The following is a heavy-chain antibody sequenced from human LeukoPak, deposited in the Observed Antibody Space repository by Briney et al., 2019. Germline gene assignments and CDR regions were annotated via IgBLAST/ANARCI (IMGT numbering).Heavy chain of an antibody. D-gene: IGHD4-17*01. V-gene: IGHV3-23*01. CDR2: ISGSGGST. CDR1: GFTFSSYA. J-gene: IGHJ4*02. Sequence: GGSLRLSCAASGFTFSSYAMSWVRQAPGKGLEWVSAISGSGGSTYYADFVKGRFTISRDNSKNTLYLQMNSLRAEDTAVYYCAKSTADPVYYFDYWGQGTLVTVSS. CDR3: AKSTADPVYYFDY.